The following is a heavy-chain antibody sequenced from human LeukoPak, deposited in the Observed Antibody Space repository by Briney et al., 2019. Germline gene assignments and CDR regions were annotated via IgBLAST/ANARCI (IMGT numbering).Heavy chain of an antibody. CDR2: IKEDGSER. Sequence: GGSLTLFCAASGFTFSNYWMTWVRQVPGKGLEWVAHIKEDGSERYHVDSVKGRFTISRDNAKDSLYLQMNSLRADDTAVYYCARGGALFIGYWGQGTLVTVSS. J-gene: IGHJ4*02. D-gene: IGHD3-16*02. CDR3: ARGGALFIGY. V-gene: IGHV3-7*03. CDR1: GFTFSNYW.